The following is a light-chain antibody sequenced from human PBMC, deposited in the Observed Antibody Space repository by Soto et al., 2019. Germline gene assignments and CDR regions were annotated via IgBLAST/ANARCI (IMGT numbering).Light chain of an antibody. CDR1: QSIDTW. V-gene: IGKV1-5*03. Sequence: DIQLTQSPSTLSASVGDRVTIACRASQSIDTWLAWDQQKPGNAPKLLIYKASNLESGVPSRFSGSGSGTEFSLTIRGLQPDDFASYYCQQYNNYPRTFGQGTKV. J-gene: IGKJ1*01. CDR3: QQYNNYPRT. CDR2: KAS.